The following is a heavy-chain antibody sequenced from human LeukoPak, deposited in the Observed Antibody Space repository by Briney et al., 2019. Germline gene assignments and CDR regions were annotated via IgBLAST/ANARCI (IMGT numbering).Heavy chain of an antibody. Sequence: GGSLRLSCAASGFTVRSNYMSWVRQAPGKGLEWVSVIYSGGSTYYADSVKGRFTISRDNSKNTLYLQMNSLRAGDTAVYYCARFGWLQSFDYWGQGTLVTVSS. CDR1: GFTVRSNY. J-gene: IGHJ4*02. D-gene: IGHD5-24*01. V-gene: IGHV3-66*01. CDR3: ARFGWLQSFDY. CDR2: IYSGGST.